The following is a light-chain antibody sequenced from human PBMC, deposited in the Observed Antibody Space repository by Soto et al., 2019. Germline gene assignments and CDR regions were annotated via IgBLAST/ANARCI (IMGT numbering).Light chain of an antibody. CDR1: QSITSF. CDR3: QHYKTWPLS. Sequence: EIVLTQSPGTLSLSPGERATLSCRASQSITSFLAWYQQKPGQAPRLLIYTASNRATGIPDRFSGIGSGTEFTLIISSLQSEDFAVYYCQHYKTWPLSFGGGTKVDIK. V-gene: IGKV3D-15*01. J-gene: IGKJ4*01. CDR2: TAS.